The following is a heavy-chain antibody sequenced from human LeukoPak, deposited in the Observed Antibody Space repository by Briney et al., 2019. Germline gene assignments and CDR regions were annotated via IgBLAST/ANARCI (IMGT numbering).Heavy chain of an antibody. V-gene: IGHV3-48*01. CDR1: GFTFSSYS. Sequence: GRSLRLSCAASGFTFSSYSMNWVRQAPGKGLEWVSYISRSTSTIYYADSMKGRFTISRDNAKNSLYLQMNSLRAEDTAVYYCARDLGGSYYYFDYWGQGTLVTVSS. CDR3: ARDLGGSYYYFDY. CDR2: ISRSTSTI. J-gene: IGHJ4*02. D-gene: IGHD1-26*01.